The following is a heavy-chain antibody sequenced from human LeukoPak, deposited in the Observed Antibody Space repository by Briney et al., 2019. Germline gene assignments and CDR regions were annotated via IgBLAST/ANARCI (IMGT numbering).Heavy chain of an antibody. D-gene: IGHD6-13*01. CDR1: GITFTNYA. CDR2: IWYDGSKK. Sequence: GGSLRLSCAASGITFTNYAIHWVRQAPGKGLEWVAVIWYDGSKKYYADSVKGRFTISRDNSMNTLYLQMNSLRAEDTAMYYCARSIAAAGTGSFDYWGQGTLVTVSS. CDR3: ARSIAAAGTGSFDY. V-gene: IGHV3-33*08. J-gene: IGHJ4*02.